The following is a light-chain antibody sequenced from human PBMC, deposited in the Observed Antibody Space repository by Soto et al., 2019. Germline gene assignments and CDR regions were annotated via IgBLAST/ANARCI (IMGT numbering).Light chain of an antibody. J-gene: IGKJ5*01. CDR2: ASS. CDR3: KQTFSPPSIT. CDR1: QSISTY. Sequence: DIQMTQSPSSLSASVGDRVTITCRASQSISTYLNWFQQEPGKAPKLLIYASSTLQGGVPSRFSGSGSGSKSTLTISSLQPEDFATYDCKQTFSPPSITFGQGTRLDIK. V-gene: IGKV1-39*01.